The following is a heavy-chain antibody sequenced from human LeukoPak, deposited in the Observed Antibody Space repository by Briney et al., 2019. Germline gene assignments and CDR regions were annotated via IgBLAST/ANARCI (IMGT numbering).Heavy chain of an antibody. J-gene: IGHJ4*02. V-gene: IGHV3-23*01. CDR2: VSGSGDRT. CDR3: GKGLHNWSSAPDY. CDR1: GLTFSSYA. Sequence: PGGSLRLSCAASGLTFSSYAMSWVRQAPGKGLEWVSTVSGSGDRTYYADSVKGRFTISRDNSKNTLYLQMNTLRAEDTALYYCGKGLHNWSSAPDYWGQGTLVTVSS. D-gene: IGHD1-1*01.